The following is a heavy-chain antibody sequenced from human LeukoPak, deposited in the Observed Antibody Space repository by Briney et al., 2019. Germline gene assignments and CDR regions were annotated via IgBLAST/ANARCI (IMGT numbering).Heavy chain of an antibody. Sequence: ASVKVSCKASGYTFTGYYMHWVRQAPGQGLEWMGWINPNSGGTNYAQKLQGRVTMTTDTSTSTAYMELRSLRSDDTAVYYCARSGGYCSGGSCYQLDWSDPWGQGTLVTVSS. CDR2: INPNSGGT. J-gene: IGHJ5*02. CDR1: GYTFTGYY. CDR3: ARSGGYCSGGSCYQLDWSDP. V-gene: IGHV1-2*02. D-gene: IGHD2-15*01.